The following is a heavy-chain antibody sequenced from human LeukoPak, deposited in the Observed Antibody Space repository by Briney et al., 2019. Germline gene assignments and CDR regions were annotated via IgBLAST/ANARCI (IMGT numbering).Heavy chain of an antibody. V-gene: IGHV3-49*03. CDR1: GFTFGDYA. D-gene: IGHD6-19*01. Sequence: GGSLRLSCTASGFTFGDYAMSWFRQAPGKGLEWVGFIRSKADGGTTEYAASVKGRFTISRDDSKSIAYLQMNSLKTEDTAVYYCARDGYSSGWYAIPSTTDYWGQGTLVTVSS. CDR2: IRSKADGGTT. J-gene: IGHJ4*02. CDR3: ARDGYSSGWYAIPSTTDY.